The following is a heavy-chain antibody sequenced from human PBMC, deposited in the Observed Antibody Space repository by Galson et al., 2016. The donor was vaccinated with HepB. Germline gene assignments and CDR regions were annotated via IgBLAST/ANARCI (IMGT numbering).Heavy chain of an antibody. D-gene: IGHD1-26*01. V-gene: IGHV4-4*02. CDR2: IFHSGST. CDR3: AKEGEWDLLNSFDS. Sequence: SETLSLTCAVSGGSISSSDWWSWVRQPPGKGLEWIGEIFHSGSTNYNPSLKSRVTISVDKSKNQFSLKLSSVTAADTAVYYCAKEGEWDLLNSFDSWGQGNLVTVSS. CDR1: GGSISSSDW. J-gene: IGHJ4*02.